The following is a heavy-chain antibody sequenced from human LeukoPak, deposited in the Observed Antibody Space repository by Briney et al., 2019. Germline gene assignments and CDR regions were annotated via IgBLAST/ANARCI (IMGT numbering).Heavy chain of an antibody. CDR1: GFTFSHYS. V-gene: IGHV3-30-3*01. Sequence: GALRLSCVVSGFTFSHYSMHWVRQAPGKGLEWVAVILYDGSNKYYADSVKGRFTISRDNSKNTLYLQMTALRAEDTAVYYCARDPGYYHMDVWGKGTTVTVSS. J-gene: IGHJ6*03. CDR2: ILYDGSNK. CDR3: ARDPGYYHMDV.